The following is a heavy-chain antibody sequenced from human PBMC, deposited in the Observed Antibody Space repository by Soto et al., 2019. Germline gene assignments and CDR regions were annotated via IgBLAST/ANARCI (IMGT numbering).Heavy chain of an antibody. Sequence: GGSLRLSCAASGFTFSSYAMSWVRQAPGKGLEWVSAISGSGGSTYYADSVKGRFTISRDNSKNTLYLQMNSLRAEDAAVYYCAKGYNGYIAIYINYWGQGTLVTVSS. D-gene: IGHD5-12*01. V-gene: IGHV3-23*01. CDR2: ISGSGGST. CDR3: AKGYNGYIAIYINY. CDR1: GFTFSSYA. J-gene: IGHJ4*02.